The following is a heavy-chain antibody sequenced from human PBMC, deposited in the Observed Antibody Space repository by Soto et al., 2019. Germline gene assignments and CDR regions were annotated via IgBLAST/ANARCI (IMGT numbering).Heavy chain of an antibody. V-gene: IGHV3-48*04. CDR3: ARDKGQLVPADGY. CDR1: GFTFSSYS. Sequence: PGGSLRLSCAASGFTFSSYSMSWIRQAPGKGLEWVSYITSSGSSIYYADSVKGRFTISRDNAKNSLYLQMNSLRAEDTAVYYCARDKGQLVPADGYWGQGTLVTVSS. D-gene: IGHD6-6*01. CDR2: ITSSGSSI. J-gene: IGHJ4*02.